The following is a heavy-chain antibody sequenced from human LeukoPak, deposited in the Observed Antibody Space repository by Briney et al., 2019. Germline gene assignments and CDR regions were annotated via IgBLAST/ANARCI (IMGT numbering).Heavy chain of an antibody. CDR3: ARDPYYDRSGGFDP. J-gene: IGHJ5*02. CDR1: GGSISSSYYY. Sequence: SSETLSLTCTVSGGSISSSYYYWGWIRQPPGKGLEWIGSIYYSGSTYYNPSLKSRVTISVDTSKNQFSLKLSSVTAADTAVYFCARDPYYDRSGGFDPWGQGTLVTVSS. D-gene: IGHD3-16*01. V-gene: IGHV4-39*07. CDR2: IYYSGST.